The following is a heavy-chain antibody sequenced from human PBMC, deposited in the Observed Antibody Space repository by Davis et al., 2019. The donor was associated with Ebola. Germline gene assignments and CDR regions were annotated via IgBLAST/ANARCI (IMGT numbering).Heavy chain of an antibody. D-gene: IGHD5-24*01. V-gene: IGHV3-53*05. Sequence: GESLKISCAASGFTVSSNYMSWVRQAPGKGLEWVSVIYSGGSTYYADSVKGRFTISRDNSKNTLYLQMNSLRAEDTAVYYCANLRADGLRWLYFDYWGQGTLVTVSS. CDR2: IYSGGST. CDR3: ANLRADGLRWLYFDY. CDR1: GFTVSSNY. J-gene: IGHJ4*02.